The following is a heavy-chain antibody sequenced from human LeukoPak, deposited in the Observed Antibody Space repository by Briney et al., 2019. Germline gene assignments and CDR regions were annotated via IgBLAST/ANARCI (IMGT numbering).Heavy chain of an antibody. CDR1: GGSFSGYY. D-gene: IGHD3-10*01. CDR3: ARGFNYYGSGSYFRDY. CDR2: INHSGST. J-gene: IGHJ4*02. Sequence: ASETLSLTCAVYGGSFSGYYWSWIRQPPGKGLEWIGEINHSGSTNYNPSLKSRVTISVDTSKNQFSLKLSSVTAADTAVYYCARGFNYYGSGSYFRDYWGQGTLVTVSS. V-gene: IGHV4-34*01.